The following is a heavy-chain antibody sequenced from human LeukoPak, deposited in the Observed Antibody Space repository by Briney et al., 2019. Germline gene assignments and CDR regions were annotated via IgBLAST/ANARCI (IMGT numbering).Heavy chain of an antibody. J-gene: IGHJ3*02. Sequence: PGGSLRLSCAPSGFTFSRYSMNWVRQAPGKGLEWVSSISSSSSYIYYADSVKGRFTISRDNAKNSLYPQMNSLRAEDTAVYYCARDGPITMIVVVNDAFDIWGQGTMVTVSS. CDR3: ARDGPITMIVVVNDAFDI. CDR2: ISSSSSYI. CDR1: GFTFSRYS. V-gene: IGHV3-21*01. D-gene: IGHD3-22*01.